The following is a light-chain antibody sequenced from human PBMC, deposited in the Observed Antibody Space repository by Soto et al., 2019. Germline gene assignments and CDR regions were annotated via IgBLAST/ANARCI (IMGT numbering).Light chain of an antibody. J-gene: IGLJ3*02. Sequence: QSVLTQPPSASGTPGQRVTIACSGSSSNIGSTTVKWYQQLPGTAPKLLIYNNNQRPSGVPYRFSGSKSGTSASLAISGRQSEDEADYYCAAWDDSLNGVVFGGGTKLTVL. CDR3: AAWDDSLNGVV. CDR1: SSNIGSTT. CDR2: NNN. V-gene: IGLV1-44*01.